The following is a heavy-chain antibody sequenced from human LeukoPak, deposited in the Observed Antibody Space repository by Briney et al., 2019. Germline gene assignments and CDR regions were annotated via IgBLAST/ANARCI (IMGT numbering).Heavy chain of an antibody. Sequence: GGSLRLSCAASGFTFSSYGMYWVRQAPGKGLEWVAFTRYDGSNKYYADSVKGRFTISRDNSKNTLYLKMNSLRAEDTAVYYCARVPHYYDSSYYMDVWGKGTTVTVSS. CDR3: ARVPHYYDSSYYMDV. CDR1: GFTFSSYG. CDR2: TRYDGSNK. J-gene: IGHJ6*03. V-gene: IGHV3-30*02. D-gene: IGHD3-22*01.